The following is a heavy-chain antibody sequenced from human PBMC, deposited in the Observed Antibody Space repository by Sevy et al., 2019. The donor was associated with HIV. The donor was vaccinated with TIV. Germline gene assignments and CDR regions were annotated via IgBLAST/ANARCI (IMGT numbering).Heavy chain of an antibody. CDR3: VRDYDFWSGYTALSYYSLSYYYGMDV. Sequence: GGSLRLSCAASGLNFSKYSFNWVRQAPEKGLEWISHISRSGTTTYYAESVKGRFTVSRDNAKNSLYLQMSSLRVEDTAVYYCVRDYDFWSGYTALSYYSLSYYYGMDVWGQGTTVTVSS. V-gene: IGHV3-48*04. CDR1: GLNFSKYS. CDR2: ISRSGTTT. J-gene: IGHJ6*02. D-gene: IGHD3-3*01.